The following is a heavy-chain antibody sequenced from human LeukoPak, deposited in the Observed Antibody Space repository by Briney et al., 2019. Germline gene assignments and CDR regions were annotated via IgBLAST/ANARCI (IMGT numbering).Heavy chain of an antibody. CDR2: IYPRDSDT. J-gene: IGHJ3*02. Sequence: GESLKISCKGSGYKFTNYWIGWVRQMPGKGLEYMGIIYPRDSDTRYSPSFEGQVTISADKSISTAYLQWSSLKASDTAMYFCARKFCSSTTCYVAFDMWGQGTMVTVSS. D-gene: IGHD2-2*01. V-gene: IGHV5-51*01. CDR3: ARKFCSSTTCYVAFDM. CDR1: GYKFTNYW.